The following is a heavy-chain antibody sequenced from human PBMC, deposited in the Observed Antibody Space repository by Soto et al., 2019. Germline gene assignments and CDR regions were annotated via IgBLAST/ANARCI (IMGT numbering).Heavy chain of an antibody. CDR3: ARGLYDNVWGSYRRAFDY. Sequence: ASVKVSCKASGYTFTNYGLSWVRQAPGQGLEWMGWISGSNGNTNYAQKLQGRVTMTTDTSTSTVYMELRSLRSDDTAVYYCARGLYDNVWGSYRRAFDYWGQGTLVTVSS. CDR2: ISGSNGNT. D-gene: IGHD3-16*02. CDR1: GYTFTNYG. V-gene: IGHV1-18*01. J-gene: IGHJ4*02.